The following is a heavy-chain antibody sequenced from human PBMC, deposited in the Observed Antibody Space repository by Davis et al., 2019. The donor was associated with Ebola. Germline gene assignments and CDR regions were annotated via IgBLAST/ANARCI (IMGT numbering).Heavy chain of an antibody. D-gene: IGHD3-16*01. CDR1: GFTFSSYA. CDR2: ISSNGGST. Sequence: GESLKISCSASGFTFSSYAMHWVRQAPGKGLEYVSAISSNGGSTYYADSVKGRFTISRDNSKNTLYLQMNSLRAEDTAVYYCATLGSLSHAFDIWGQGTMVTVSS. J-gene: IGHJ3*02. V-gene: IGHV3-64*04. CDR3: ATLGSLSHAFDI.